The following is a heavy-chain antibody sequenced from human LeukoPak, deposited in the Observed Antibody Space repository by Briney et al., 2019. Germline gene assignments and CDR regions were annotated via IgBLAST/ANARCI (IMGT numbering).Heavy chain of an antibody. V-gene: IGHV3-13*01. CDR2: IGTAGDT. CDR1: GFTFSSYD. D-gene: IGHD1-26*01. CDR3: ARAREVGGPFDY. Sequence: TGGSLRPSCAASGFTFSSYDMHWVRQATGKGLEWVSAIGTAGDTYYPGSVKGRFTISRENAKNSLYLQMNSLRAGDTAVYYCARAREVGGPFDYWGQGTLVTVSS. J-gene: IGHJ4*02.